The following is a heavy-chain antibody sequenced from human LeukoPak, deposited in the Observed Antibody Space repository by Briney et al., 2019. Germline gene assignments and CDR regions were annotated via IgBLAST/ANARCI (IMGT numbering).Heavy chain of an antibody. CDR3: ARGRWSFDY. CDR1: GFTFSDYS. CDR2: ISGSGSYI. D-gene: IGHD5-24*01. Sequence: GGSLRLSCAASGFTFSDYSMNWVRQTPRKGLEWVPCISGSGSYIYYADSVKGRFTISRDNAKNSLYLQMNSLRAEDTAVYYCARGRWSFDYWGQGTLVTVSS. J-gene: IGHJ4*02. V-gene: IGHV3-21*01.